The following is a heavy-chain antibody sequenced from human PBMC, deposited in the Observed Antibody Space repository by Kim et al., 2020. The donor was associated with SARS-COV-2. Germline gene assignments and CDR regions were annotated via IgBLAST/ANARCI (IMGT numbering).Heavy chain of an antibody. J-gene: IGHJ4*02. Sequence: GGSLRLSCAASGFTFSRYWMTLVRQAPGKGLEWVANIKEDGSEKHYGDSVKGRFSISRDNAKNSLYLQMSSLRVEDTAVYYCSKEHWGPEYWGQGTLVT. D-gene: IGHD7-27*01. CDR1: GFTFSRYW. V-gene: IGHV3-7*01. CDR3: SKEHWGPEY. CDR2: IKEDGSEK.